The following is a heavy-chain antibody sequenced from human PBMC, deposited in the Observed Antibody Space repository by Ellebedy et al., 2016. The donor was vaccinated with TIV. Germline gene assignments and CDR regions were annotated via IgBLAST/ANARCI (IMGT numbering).Heavy chain of an antibody. J-gene: IGHJ3*02. V-gene: IGHV4-59*12. CDR1: GGSITTYY. D-gene: IGHD3-16*01. Sequence: SETLSLTXTVSGGSITTYYWTWIRQPPGKGLEWIGDFYNSGSTSYNPSLKSRVTISVDTSKNQFSLKLSSVTAADTAVYYCARDVMITFGGVMPYDAFDIWGQGTMVTVSS. CDR2: FYNSGST. CDR3: ARDVMITFGGVMPYDAFDI.